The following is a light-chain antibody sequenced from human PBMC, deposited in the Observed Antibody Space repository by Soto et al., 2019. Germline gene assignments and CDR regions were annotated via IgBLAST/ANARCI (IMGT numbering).Light chain of an antibody. Sequence: IVSTPSPGTLSLSPGETATPSCRARQSVSSYLAWYQQKPGQAPRLLIYDTSNRATGIPARFSGSGSGTDFTLAISSLEPEDFAVYYCQQRSNWPITFGQGTRLEIK. V-gene: IGKV3-11*01. J-gene: IGKJ5*01. CDR3: QQRSNWPIT. CDR1: QSVSSY. CDR2: DTS.